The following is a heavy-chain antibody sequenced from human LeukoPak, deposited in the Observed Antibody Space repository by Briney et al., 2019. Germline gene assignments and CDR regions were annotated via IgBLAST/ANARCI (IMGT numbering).Heavy chain of an antibody. D-gene: IGHD1-26*01. J-gene: IGHJ3*02. Sequence: GGSLRLSCAASGFTVSSNYMSWVRQAPGKGLEWVSIIYSGGSTFYADSVKGRFTISRDNSKNTLYLQMNSLRAEDTAVYYCARGGSYLSAFDIWSQGTMVTVSS. CDR3: ARGGSYLSAFDI. CDR1: GFTVSSNY. V-gene: IGHV3-53*01. CDR2: IYSGGST.